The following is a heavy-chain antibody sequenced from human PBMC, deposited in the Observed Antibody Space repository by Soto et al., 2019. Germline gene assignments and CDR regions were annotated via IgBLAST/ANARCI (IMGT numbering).Heavy chain of an antibody. CDR1: GSTFSAYY. CDR2: ISSSGTTI. V-gene: IGHV3-11*01. Sequence: QVQLVESGGAWFKPGGSLSLSCAASGSTFSAYYMSWIRQAPGKGLEWVSYISSSGTTIYYADSVKGRFTISRDNAKNSLYLQMNSLRAEDTAVYYCARVDPPAKSWGQGTLVTVSS. J-gene: IGHJ5*02. CDR3: ARVDPPAKS. D-gene: IGHD2-2*01.